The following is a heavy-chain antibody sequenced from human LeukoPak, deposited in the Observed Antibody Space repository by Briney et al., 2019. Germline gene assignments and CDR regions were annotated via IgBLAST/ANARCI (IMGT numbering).Heavy chain of an antibody. Sequence: GGSLRLSCAASGFTFSNYWMNWFRQVPGKGLECLANIKQDGSETYYADSVKGRFTISRDNAKNSLYLQMNSLRAEDTAVYYCARETPRRGETRDGYRWGQGTLVTVSS. CDR2: IKQDGSET. CDR3: ARETPRRGETRDGYR. D-gene: IGHD5-24*01. CDR1: GFTFSNYW. J-gene: IGHJ4*02. V-gene: IGHV3-7*01.